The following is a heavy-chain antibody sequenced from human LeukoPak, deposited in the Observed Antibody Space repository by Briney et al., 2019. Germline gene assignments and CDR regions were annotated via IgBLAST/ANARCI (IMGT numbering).Heavy chain of an antibody. V-gene: IGHV3-30*18. CDR2: IAYDGNKK. CDR1: GLPFSVYG. CDR3: AKDITYGDKAEYIDY. D-gene: IGHD2-8*01. J-gene: IGHJ4*02. Sequence: GGSLRLSCAASGLPFSVYGIHWVRQAAGKGLEWVALIAYDGNKKHYADSVKGRFTISRDNSKNTVYLQMNSLKFEYTAIYYCAKDITYGDKAEYIDYWGQGTLVTVSS.